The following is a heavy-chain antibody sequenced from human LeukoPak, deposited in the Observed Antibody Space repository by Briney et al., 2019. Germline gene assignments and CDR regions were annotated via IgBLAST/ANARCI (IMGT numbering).Heavy chain of an antibody. V-gene: IGHV1-46*01. CDR3: ARDFKASHSGGYFWFDP. D-gene: IGHD3-22*01. CDR2: INPSGGST. J-gene: IGHJ5*02. CDR1: GYTFTTYY. Sequence: GASVKVSCKASGYTFTTYYVHWVRQAPGQGLEWMGIINPSGGSTSYAQKFQGRVTMTRDTSTSTVYMELSSLRSEDTAMYYCARDFKASHSGGYFWFDPWGQGTLVTVSS.